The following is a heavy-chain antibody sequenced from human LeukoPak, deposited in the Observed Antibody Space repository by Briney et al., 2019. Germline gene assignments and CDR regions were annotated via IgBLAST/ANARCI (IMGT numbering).Heavy chain of an antibody. V-gene: IGHV1-46*01. CDR3: ARGSLGIYYGSGSYYSD. CDR1: GYTFTSYY. CDR2: INPSGGST. D-gene: IGHD3-10*01. Sequence: VASVKVSCKASGYTFTSYYMHWVRQAPGQGLEWMGIINPSGGSTSYAQKFQGRVTMTRDTSTSTVYMELSSLRSEDTAVYYCARGSLGIYYGSGSYYSDWGQGTLVTVSS. J-gene: IGHJ4*02.